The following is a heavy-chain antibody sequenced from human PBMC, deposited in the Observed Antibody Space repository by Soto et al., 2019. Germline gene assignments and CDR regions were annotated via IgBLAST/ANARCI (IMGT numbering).Heavy chain of an antibody. CDR2: ISGSGGST. Sequence: GGSLRLSCAASGFTFSGYAMSWVRQAPGKGLEWVSAISGSGGSTYYADSVKGRFTISRDNSKNTLYLQMNSLRAEDTAVYYCAKRPEPRYYDSSGYYYRRYYFDYWGQGTLVTVSS. CDR1: GFTFSGYA. V-gene: IGHV3-23*01. CDR3: AKRPEPRYYDSSGYYYRRYYFDY. D-gene: IGHD3-22*01. J-gene: IGHJ4*02.